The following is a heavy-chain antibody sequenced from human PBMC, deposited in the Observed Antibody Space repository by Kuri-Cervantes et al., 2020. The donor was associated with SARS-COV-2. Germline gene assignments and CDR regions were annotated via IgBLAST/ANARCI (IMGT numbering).Heavy chain of an antibody. D-gene: IGHD6-13*01. J-gene: IGHJ4*02. CDR2: INPSGGST. V-gene: IGHV1-46*01. CDR1: GYTFTSYY. Sequence: ASVKVSCKASGYTFTSYYMHWVRQAPGQGLEWMGIINPSGGSTSYAQKFQGRVTVTTDTSTSTAYMELRSLRSDDTAVYYCARDTRAPPIAASGEPFDYWGQGTLVTVSS. CDR3: ARDTRAPPIAASGEPFDY.